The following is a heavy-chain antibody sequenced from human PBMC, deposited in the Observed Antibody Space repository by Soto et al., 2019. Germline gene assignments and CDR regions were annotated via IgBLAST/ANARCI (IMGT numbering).Heavy chain of an antibody. CDR2: IVVGSGNT. D-gene: IGHD2-15*01. V-gene: IGHV1-58*01. Sequence: GASVKVSCKASGFTFTSSAVHWVRQARGQRLEWIGWIVVGSGNTNYAQKFQERVTITRDMSTSTAYMELSSLRSEDTAVYYCAADDCSGGSCYSAPRIDYWGQGTLVTVSS. CDR1: GFTFTSSA. J-gene: IGHJ4*02. CDR3: AADDCSGGSCYSAPRIDY.